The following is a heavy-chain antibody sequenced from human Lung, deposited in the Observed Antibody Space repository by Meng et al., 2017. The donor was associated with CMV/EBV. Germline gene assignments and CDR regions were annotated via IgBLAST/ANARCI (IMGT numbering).Heavy chain of an antibody. D-gene: IGHD2/OR15-2a*01. Sequence: SXTXSLXCTVSGGSISSRRYYWGWIRQPPGKGLEWIGNIYYSGITQYNPSLKSRVTIFVDTSKNQFSLKLTSVTAADTAVYFCARAHRILNWFDPWGRGILVTVSS. CDR3: ARAHRILNWFDP. CDR2: IYYSGIT. CDR1: GGSISSRRYY. J-gene: IGHJ5*02. V-gene: IGHV4-39*01.